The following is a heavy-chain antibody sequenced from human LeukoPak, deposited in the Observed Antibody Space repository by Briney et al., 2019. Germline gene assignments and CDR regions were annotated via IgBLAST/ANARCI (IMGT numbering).Heavy chain of an antibody. CDR2: ISPNRGGT. CDR3: AIVVPAAISGDY. D-gene: IGHD2-2*02. Sequence: ASVKVSCKASGYTFTDYYIHWVRQAPGQGLEWMGWISPNRGGTKYAQNFQGRVTMTRDTSISTAYMELSRLRSDDTAVYYCAIVVPAAISGDYWGLGTLVTVSS. V-gene: IGHV1-2*02. CDR1: GYTFTDYY. J-gene: IGHJ4*02.